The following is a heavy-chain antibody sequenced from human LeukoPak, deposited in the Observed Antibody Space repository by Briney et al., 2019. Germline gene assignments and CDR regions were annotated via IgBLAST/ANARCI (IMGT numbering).Heavy chain of an antibody. CDR3: AKDRSHDYVWGSYRSYYFDY. Sequence: GGSLRLSCAASGFTFSSYGVHWVRQAPGKGLEWGAFIRYEGSNKYYAESVKGRFTISRDNSKNTLYLQMNSLRAEDTAVYYCAKDRSHDYVWGSYRSYYFDYWGQGTLVTVSS. D-gene: IGHD3-16*02. J-gene: IGHJ4*02. CDR2: IRYEGSNK. V-gene: IGHV3-30*02. CDR1: GFTFSSYG.